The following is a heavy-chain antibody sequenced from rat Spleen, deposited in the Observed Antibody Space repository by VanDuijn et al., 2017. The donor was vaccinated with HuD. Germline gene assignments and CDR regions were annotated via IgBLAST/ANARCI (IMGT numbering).Heavy chain of an antibody. CDR3: ARPHNYRYIMDA. V-gene: IGHV5-29*01. Sequence: EVQLVESDGGLVQPGRSLKLSCATSVFTFSDCYMAWVRQAPTKGLEWVATISYDGSSTYYRDSVKGRFTVSRDNAENTQYLQMDSLRSEDTATYYCARPHNYRYIMDAWGQGTSVTVSS. CDR2: ISYDGSST. CDR1: VFTFSDCY. D-gene: IGHD1-10*01. J-gene: IGHJ4*01.